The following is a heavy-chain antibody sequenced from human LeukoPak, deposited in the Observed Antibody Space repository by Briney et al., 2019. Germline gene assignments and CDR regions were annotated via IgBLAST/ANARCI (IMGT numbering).Heavy chain of an antibody. CDR3: AKVSGYSYGQPPHFDY. CDR1: GFTFSSYA. V-gene: IGHV3-23*01. D-gene: IGHD5-18*01. CDR2: ISGSGGST. Sequence: GGSLRLSCAASGFTFSSYAMSWVRQAPGKGLEWVSAISGSGGSTYYADSVKGRFTISRDNSKNTLYLQMNSLRAEDTAVYYCAKVSGYSYGQPPHFDYWGQGTLVTVSS. J-gene: IGHJ4*02.